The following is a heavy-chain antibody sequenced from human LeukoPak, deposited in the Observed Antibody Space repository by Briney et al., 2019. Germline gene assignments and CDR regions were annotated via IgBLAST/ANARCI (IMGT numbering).Heavy chain of an antibody. CDR1: GFTFSSYS. CDR2: ISSSSSYI. J-gene: IGHJ4*02. Sequence: GGSLRLSCAASGFTFSSYSMNWVRQAPGKGLEWVSSISSSSSYIYYADSVKGRFTISRDNSKNTLYLQMNSLRAEDTAVYYCAKVVIVVVPAARNYSNYVSYFDYWGQGTLVTVSS. CDR3: AKVVIVVVPAARNYSNYVSYFDY. D-gene: IGHD2-2*01. V-gene: IGHV3-21*04.